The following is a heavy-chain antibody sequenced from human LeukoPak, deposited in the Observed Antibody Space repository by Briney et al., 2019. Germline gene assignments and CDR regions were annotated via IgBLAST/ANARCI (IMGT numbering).Heavy chain of an antibody. J-gene: IGHJ3*02. CDR3: AIGGTPSGSYFGDI. CDR2: INPSGGST. V-gene: IGHV1-46*01. Sequence: ASVKVSCKASGGTFSSYAISWVRQAPGQGLEWMGIINPSGGSTSYAQKFQGRVTMTRDTSTSTVYMELSSLRSEDTAVYYCAIGGTPSGSYFGDIWGQGTMVTVSS. CDR1: GGTFSSYA. D-gene: IGHD1-26*01.